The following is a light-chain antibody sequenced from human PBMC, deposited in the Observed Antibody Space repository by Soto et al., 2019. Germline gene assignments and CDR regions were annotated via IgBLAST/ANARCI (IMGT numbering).Light chain of an antibody. CDR3: QQYDNSPLT. J-gene: IGKJ4*01. CDR2: GAS. V-gene: IGKV3-15*01. CDR1: QSVSSN. Sequence: EIVMTQSPDTLSVSPGERATLSCRASQSVSSNLAWYQQKSGQTPRLLIYGASTRATDIPARFSGSGSGTEFTLTISSLQSEDFAVYYCQQYDNSPLTFGGGTKVEIK.